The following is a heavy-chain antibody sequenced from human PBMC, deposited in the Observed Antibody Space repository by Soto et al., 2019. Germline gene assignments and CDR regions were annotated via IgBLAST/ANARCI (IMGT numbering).Heavy chain of an antibody. CDR1: GFTFSSYG. D-gene: IGHD3-10*01. CDR3: ARDEYVSGSVDY. Sequence: QVQLVESGGGVVQPGRSLRLSCAASGFTFSSYGMHWVRQAPGKGLEWVAVIWYDGSNKYYADSVKGRFTISRDNSKNTLYLQMNSLRAEDTAVYYCARDEYVSGSVDYWGQGTLVTVSS. J-gene: IGHJ4*02. CDR2: IWYDGSNK. V-gene: IGHV3-33*01.